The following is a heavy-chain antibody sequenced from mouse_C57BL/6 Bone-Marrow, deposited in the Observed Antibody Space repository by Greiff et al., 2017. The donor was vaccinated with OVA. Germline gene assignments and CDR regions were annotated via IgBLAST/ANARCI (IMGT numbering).Heavy chain of an antibody. V-gene: IGHV5-6*01. Sequence: EVQVVESGGDLVKPGGSLKLSCAASGFTFSSYGMSWVRQTPDKRLEWVATISSGGSYTYYPDSVKGRFTISRDNAKNTLYLQMSSLKSEDTAMYYCALLLVHWYFDVWGTGTTVTVSS. CDR3: ALLLVHWYFDV. CDR2: ISSGGSYT. J-gene: IGHJ1*03. D-gene: IGHD1-1*01. CDR1: GFTFSSYG.